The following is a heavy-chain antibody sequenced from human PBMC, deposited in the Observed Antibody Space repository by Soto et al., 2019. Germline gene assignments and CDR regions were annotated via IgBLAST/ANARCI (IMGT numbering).Heavy chain of an antibody. Sequence: ESGGGLVQPGGSLRLSCAASGFSFEIYWMGWVRQAPGKGLEWVANINPDGSGEYYLDSVKGRFTISRDNAKNSVYLQMNSLVGDDTDVYYCARENWFFDYWGQGTPVTVSS. D-gene: IGHD3-10*01. J-gene: IGHJ4*02. CDR2: INPDGSGE. CDR3: ARENWFFDY. CDR1: GFSFEIYW. V-gene: IGHV3-7*01.